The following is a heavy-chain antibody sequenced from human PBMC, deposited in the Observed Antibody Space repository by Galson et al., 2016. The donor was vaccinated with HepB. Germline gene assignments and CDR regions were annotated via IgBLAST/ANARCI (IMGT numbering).Heavy chain of an antibody. CDR1: AGSFRDYY. D-gene: IGHD1-7*01. Sequence: SETLSLTCTLNAGSFRDYYWSWIRQPPGKGLEWIGEVNHSGSTNYSPSLKTRVTVSMDTSKTHFSLNLTSVTAADTAVYYCARGTRYNWNYLDYWGQGTLVTVSS. J-gene: IGHJ4*02. V-gene: IGHV4-34*01. CDR2: VNHSGST. CDR3: ARGTRYNWNYLDY.